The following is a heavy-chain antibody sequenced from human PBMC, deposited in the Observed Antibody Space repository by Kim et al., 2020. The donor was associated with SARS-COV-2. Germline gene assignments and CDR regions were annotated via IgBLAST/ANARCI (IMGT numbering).Heavy chain of an antibody. CDR1: GYSFTSYW. Sequence: GESLKISCKGSGYSFTSYWIGWVRQMPGKGLEWMGIIYPGDSDTRYSPSFQGQVTISADKSISTAYLQWSSLKASDTAMYYCARLSGSGRYYYYGMDVWGQGTTVTVSS. D-gene: IGHD3-10*01. J-gene: IGHJ6*02. V-gene: IGHV5-51*01. CDR2: IYPGDSDT. CDR3: ARLSGSGRYYYYGMDV.